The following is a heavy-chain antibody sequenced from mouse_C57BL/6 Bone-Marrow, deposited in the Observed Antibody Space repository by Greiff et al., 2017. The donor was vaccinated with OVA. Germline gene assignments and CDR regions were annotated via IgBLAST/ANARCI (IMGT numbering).Heavy chain of an antibody. V-gene: IGHV14-4*01. D-gene: IGHD4-1*01. Sequence: EVQLQESGAELVRPGASVKLSCTASGFNIKDDYMHWVKQRPEQGLEWIGWIDPENGDTEYASKFQGKATITADTSSNTAYLQLSSLPSEDTAVYYCFPSGTIDYWGQGTTLTVSS. CDR2: IDPENGDT. CDR1: GFNIKDDY. J-gene: IGHJ2*01. CDR3: FPSGTIDY.